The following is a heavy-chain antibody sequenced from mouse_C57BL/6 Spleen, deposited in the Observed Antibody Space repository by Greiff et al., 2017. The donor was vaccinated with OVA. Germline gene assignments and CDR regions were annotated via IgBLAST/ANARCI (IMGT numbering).Heavy chain of an antibody. V-gene: IGHV1-50*01. CDR3: AIGERSLGRDYAMDY. Sequence: VKLQQPGAELVKPGASVKLSCKASGYTFTSYWMQWVKQRPGQGLEWIGEIDPSDSYTNSNQKFKGKATLTVDTSSSTAYMQLSSLTSEDSAVYYCAIGERSLGRDYAMDYWGQGTSVTVSS. CDR2: IDPSDSYT. J-gene: IGHJ4*01. D-gene: IGHD4-1*01. CDR1: GYTFTSYW.